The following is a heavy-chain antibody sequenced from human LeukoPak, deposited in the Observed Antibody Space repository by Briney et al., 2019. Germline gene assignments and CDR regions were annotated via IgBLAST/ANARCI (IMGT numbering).Heavy chain of an antibody. CDR2: ISSSGTTI. D-gene: IGHD6-19*01. CDR3: AKDATAVPGTVYMDV. CDR1: GFTFSSYE. V-gene: IGHV3-48*03. J-gene: IGHJ6*03. Sequence: GGSLRLSCAASGFTFSSYEMNWVRQTPGKGLEWISYISSSGTTIYYADSVKGRFTISRDNAKNSLYLQMTSLRAEDTALYYCAKDATAVPGTVYMDVWGKGTTVTISS.